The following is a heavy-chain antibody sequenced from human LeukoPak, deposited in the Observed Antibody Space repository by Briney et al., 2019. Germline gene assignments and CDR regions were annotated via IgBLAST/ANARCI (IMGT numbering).Heavy chain of an antibody. CDR3: ARDSHSSGWTTLFDY. Sequence: GGSPRLSCAASGFTVSSNYMSWVRQAPGKGLEWVSVIYSGGSTYYADSVKGRFTISRDNSKNTLYLQMNSLRAEDTAVYYCARDSHSSGWTTLFDYWGQGTLVTVSS. CDR2: IYSGGST. D-gene: IGHD6-19*01. J-gene: IGHJ4*02. CDR1: GFTVSSNY. V-gene: IGHV3-53*01.